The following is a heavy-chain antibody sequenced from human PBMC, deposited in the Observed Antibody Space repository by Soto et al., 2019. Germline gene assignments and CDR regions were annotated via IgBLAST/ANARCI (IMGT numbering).Heavy chain of an antibody. Sequence: QLQLQESGPGLVKPSETLSLTCTVSGGSISSSSYYWGWIRQPPGKGLEWIGSIYYSGTTYYNPSPKSRVSIAVDTSRNQCSLKLSSVTAADTAVYYCAKTCCSGGTDFDYWFQGTLVTDSS. CDR2: IYYSGTT. CDR3: AKTCCSGGTDFDY. D-gene: IGHD2-15*01. V-gene: IGHV4-39*01. CDR1: GGSISSSSYY. J-gene: IGHJ4*02.